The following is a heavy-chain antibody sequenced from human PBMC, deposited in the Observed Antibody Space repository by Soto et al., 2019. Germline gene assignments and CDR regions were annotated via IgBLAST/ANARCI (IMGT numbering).Heavy chain of an antibody. CDR3: ASAGTGYYYYGMDV. Sequence: VASVKVSCKVSGYTLTELSMHWVRQAPGKGLEWMGGFDPEDGETIYAQKFQGRVTMTEDTSTDTAYMELSSLRSEDTAVYYCASAGTGYYYYGMDVWGQGTTVTVSS. D-gene: IGHD2-8*02. V-gene: IGHV1-24*01. CDR1: GYTLTELS. CDR2: FDPEDGET. J-gene: IGHJ6*02.